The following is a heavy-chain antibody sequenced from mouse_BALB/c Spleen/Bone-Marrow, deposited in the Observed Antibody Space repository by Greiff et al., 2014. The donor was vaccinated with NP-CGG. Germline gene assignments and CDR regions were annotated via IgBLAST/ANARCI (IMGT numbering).Heavy chain of an antibody. CDR1: AYTFTDYT. V-gene: IGHV1-4*01. CDR2: INPSSGYT. Sequence: VNLVESGAELARPGASVKMSCKASAYTFTDYTVHWVKQRPGQGLEWIGYINPSSGYTNYNQNFKDKATLTADKSSSTAYMQLSSLTSEDSAVYYCARRGTFRAPSYAMDYWGQGNSVTVSS. D-gene: IGHD3-1*01. CDR3: ARRGTFRAPSYAMDY. J-gene: IGHJ4*01.